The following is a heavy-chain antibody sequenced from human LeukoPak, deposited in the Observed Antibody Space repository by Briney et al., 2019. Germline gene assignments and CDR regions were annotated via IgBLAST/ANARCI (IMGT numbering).Heavy chain of an antibody. J-gene: IGHJ6*02. V-gene: IGHV3-30-3*01. D-gene: IGHD2-15*01. CDR2: ISYDGSNK. CDR3: ASLLLDAYYYYGMDV. CDR1: GFTFSSYA. Sequence: PGRSLRLSCAASGFTFSSYAMHWVRQAPGKGLEWVAVISYDGSNKYYADSVKGRFTISRDNSKNTLYLQMNSLRAEDTAVYYCASLLLDAYYYYGMDVWGQGTTVTVSS.